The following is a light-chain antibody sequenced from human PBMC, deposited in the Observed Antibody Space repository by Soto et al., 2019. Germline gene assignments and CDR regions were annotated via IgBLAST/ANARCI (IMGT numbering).Light chain of an antibody. V-gene: IGLV7-46*01. CDR2: DTT. CDR3: FLSDSGAWV. Sequence: QAVVTQEPSVTVSPGETVALTCGSTTGPFTSGHYPYWLQQKPGQAPRTLISDTTIRSAWTPARFSGSLLGDKAALTLSGAQPEDEADYYCFLSDSGAWVFGGGTKLTVL. J-gene: IGLJ3*02. CDR1: TGPFTSGHY.